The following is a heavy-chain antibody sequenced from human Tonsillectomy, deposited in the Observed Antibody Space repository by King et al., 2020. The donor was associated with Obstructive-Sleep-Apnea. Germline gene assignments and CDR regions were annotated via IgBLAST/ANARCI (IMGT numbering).Heavy chain of an antibody. CDR1: GFTFRNYG. J-gene: IGHJ4*02. CDR3: AKHDWELLANFDY. Sequence: VQLVESGGGLVQPGGSLRLSCAASGFTFRNYGMSWVRQAPGKGLEWVSGISGSGGSTYSADSVRGRISISRDNSKNTLYLQMNSLRAEDTAVYYCAKHDWELLANFDYWGEGTLVTVAS. V-gene: IGHV3-23*04. CDR2: ISGSGGST. D-gene: IGHD1-26*01.